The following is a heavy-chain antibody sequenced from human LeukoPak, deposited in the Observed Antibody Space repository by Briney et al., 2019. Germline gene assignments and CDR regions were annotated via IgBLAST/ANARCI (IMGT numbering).Heavy chain of an antibody. D-gene: IGHD3-9*01. CDR3: AKAEGYDILTGLDY. V-gene: IGHV3-23*01. Sequence: PGGSLRLSCAASGFTFSSYAMSWVRQAPGKGLEWVSGISGSGSSTYYADSVKGRFTISRDNSKNTLYLQMNSLRTEDTAVYYCAKAEGYDILTGLDYWGQGTLVTVSS. J-gene: IGHJ4*02. CDR2: ISGSGSST. CDR1: GFTFSSYA.